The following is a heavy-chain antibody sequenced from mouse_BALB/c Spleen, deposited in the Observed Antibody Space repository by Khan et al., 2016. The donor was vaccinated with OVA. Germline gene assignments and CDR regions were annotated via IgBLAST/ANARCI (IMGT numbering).Heavy chain of an antibody. D-gene: IGHD4-1*01. Sequence: EVQLQVSGGDLVKPGGSLKLSCAASGFTFSSYSMSWVRQTPDKRLEWVATISSGGDYTYYPDSVKGRFTISRDNAKNTLYLQMSSLKSEDTAMCYCASHLTGSFAYWGQGTLVTVSA. CDR1: GFTFSSYS. V-gene: IGHV5-6*01. J-gene: IGHJ3*01. CDR3: ASHLTGSFAY. CDR2: ISSGGDYT.